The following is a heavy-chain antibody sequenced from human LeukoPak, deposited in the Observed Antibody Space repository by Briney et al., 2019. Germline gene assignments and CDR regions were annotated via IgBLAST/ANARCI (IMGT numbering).Heavy chain of an antibody. D-gene: IGHD3-10*01. CDR2: IYTSGST. V-gene: IGHV4-4*09. Sequence: PSETLSLTCTVSGGSISSYYWSWIRQPPGKGLEGIGYIYTSGSTNYNPSRKSRVTISVDTSKNQFSLKLSSVTAADTAVYYYARSGKNYYYYYYMDVWGKGTTVTVSS. CDR3: ARSGKNYYYYYYMDV. J-gene: IGHJ6*03. CDR1: GGSISSYY.